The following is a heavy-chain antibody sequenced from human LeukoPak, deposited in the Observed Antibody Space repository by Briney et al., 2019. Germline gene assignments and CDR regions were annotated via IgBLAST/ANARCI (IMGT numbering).Heavy chain of an antibody. J-gene: IGHJ3*02. D-gene: IGHD6-19*01. CDR1: GFTFSSYS. Sequence: GGSLRLSCAASGFTFSSYSMNWVRQAPGKGLEWVSYISSSNSTIYYADPVKGRFTISRDNAKNSLYLQMNSLRAEDTAVYYCARDRYSSGWYRDAFDIWGQGTMVTVSS. CDR3: ARDRYSSGWYRDAFDI. V-gene: IGHV3-48*04. CDR2: ISSSNSTI.